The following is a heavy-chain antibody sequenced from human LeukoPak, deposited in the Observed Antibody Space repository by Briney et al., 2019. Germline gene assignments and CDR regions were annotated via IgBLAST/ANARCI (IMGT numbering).Heavy chain of an antibody. CDR1: GFTFSSYG. V-gene: IGHV3-23*01. J-gene: IGHJ4*02. Sequence: GGSLRLSCAASGFTFSSYGMSWVRQAPGKGLEWVSAISGSGGSTYYADSVKGRFTISRDNSKNTLYLQMNSLRAEDTAVYYCAKDATGSGYTYYFDYWGQGTLVTVSS. CDR2: ISGSGGST. CDR3: AKDATGSGYTYYFDY. D-gene: IGHD5-12*01.